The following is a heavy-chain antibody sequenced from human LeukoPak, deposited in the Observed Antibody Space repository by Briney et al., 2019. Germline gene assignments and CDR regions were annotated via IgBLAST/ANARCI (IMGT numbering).Heavy chain of an antibody. D-gene: IGHD5-24*01. Sequence: ASVKVSCKASGYTFTSYAMHWVRQASGQGFEWMGWITPSGGTNYPQKFQGRVAITRDTSIATAYMDLSRLTSDDTAVYYCARDRYGDGFDHFDYWGQGALVTVSA. V-gene: IGHV1-2*02. J-gene: IGHJ4*02. CDR3: ARDRYGDGFDHFDY. CDR1: GYTFTSYA. CDR2: ITPSGGT.